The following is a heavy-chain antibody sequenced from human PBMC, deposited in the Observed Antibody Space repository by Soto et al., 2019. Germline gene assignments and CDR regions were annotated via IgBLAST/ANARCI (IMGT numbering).Heavy chain of an antibody. CDR1: GFTFSSYG. J-gene: IGHJ5*01. CDR3: AKNYYDSSGYYWVDS. V-gene: IGHV3-30*18. CDR2: ISYDGNNI. D-gene: IGHD3-22*01. Sequence: GGSLRLSCAASGFTFSSYGMYWVRQAPGKGLEWVAVISYDGNNIYYADSVKGRFTISRDNSKNTLYLQMNSLGAEDTAVYYCAKNYYDSSGYYWVDSWGQGTLVTVSS.